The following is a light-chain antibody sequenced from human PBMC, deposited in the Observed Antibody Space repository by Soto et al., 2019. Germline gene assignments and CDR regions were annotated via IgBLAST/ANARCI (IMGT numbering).Light chain of an antibody. CDR3: QQYNNWPPDS. CDR2: GAS. J-gene: IGKJ2*03. V-gene: IGKV3-15*01. CDR1: PSVSSD. Sequence: EIVMTQSPATLSVSPGERVTLSCRASPSVSSDLAWYQQKPGQAPRLLGYGASTRATGIPARFSGSGSVAEFTLTISSLQSEDFAVYYCQQYNNWPPDSFGHGTKLEVK.